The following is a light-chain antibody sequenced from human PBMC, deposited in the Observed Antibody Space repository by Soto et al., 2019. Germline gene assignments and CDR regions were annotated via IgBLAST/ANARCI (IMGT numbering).Light chain of an antibody. J-gene: IGLJ1*01. CDR1: NNGSKS. CDR3: QLWDSSSDHYV. CDR2: HNS. Sequence: SYELTQPPSVSVAPGQTARITCGGNNNGSKSVHWYQQKAGQAPVLVVYHNSDRPSGIPERFSGSNSGNTATLTIRRVEAGDEADYSCQLWDSSSDHYVFGTGTKLTVL. V-gene: IGLV3-21*02.